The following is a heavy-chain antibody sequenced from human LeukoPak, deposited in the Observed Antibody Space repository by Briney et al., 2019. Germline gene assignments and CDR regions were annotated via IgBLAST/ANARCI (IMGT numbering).Heavy chain of an antibody. V-gene: IGHV4-31*03. CDR2: IYYSGST. Sequence: SQTLSLTCTVSGGSISSGGYYWSWIRQHPEKGLEWIGYIYYSGSTYYNPSLKSRVTISVDTSKNQFSLKLSSVTAADTAVYYCARDAVSAFYDDAFDIWGQGTMVTVSS. CDR3: ARDAVSAFYDDAFDI. J-gene: IGHJ3*02. CDR1: GGSISSGGYY. D-gene: IGHD2/OR15-2a*01.